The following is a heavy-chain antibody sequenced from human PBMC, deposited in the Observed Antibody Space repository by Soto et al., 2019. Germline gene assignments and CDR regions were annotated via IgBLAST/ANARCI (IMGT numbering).Heavy chain of an antibody. CDR3: ARGDYYDSSGYPDY. D-gene: IGHD3-22*01. J-gene: IGHJ4*02. Sequence: GGSLRLSCAASGFTVSGNYMSWARQAPGKGLEWVSVIYSGGSTYYADSVKGRFTISRDNSKNTLYLQMNSLRAEDTAVYYCARGDYYDSSGYPDYWGQGTLVTVSS. CDR1: GFTVSGNY. V-gene: IGHV3-53*01. CDR2: IYSGGST.